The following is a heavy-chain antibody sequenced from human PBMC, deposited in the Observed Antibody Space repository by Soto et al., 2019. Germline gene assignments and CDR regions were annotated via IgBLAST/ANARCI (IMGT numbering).Heavy chain of an antibody. D-gene: IGHD6-13*01. CDR3: ARDAFPGIAAADLYYYYGMDV. CDR1: GYTFTGYY. V-gene: IGHV1-2*04. J-gene: IGHJ6*02. Sequence: QVQLVQSGAEVKKPGASVKVSCKASGYTFTGYYMHWVRQAPGQGLEWMGWINPNSGGTNYAQKFQGWVTMTRDTSISTAYMELSRLRSDETAVYYCARDAFPGIAAADLYYYYGMDVWGQGTTVTVSS. CDR2: INPNSGGT.